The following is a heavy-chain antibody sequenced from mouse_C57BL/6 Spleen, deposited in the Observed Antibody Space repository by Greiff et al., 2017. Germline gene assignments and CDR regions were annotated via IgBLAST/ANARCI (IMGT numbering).Heavy chain of an antibody. D-gene: IGHD1-1*01. CDR1: GYTFTDYN. CDR2: INPNNGGT. Sequence: EVQLQQPGPELVKPGASVKMSCKASGYTFTDYNMHWVKQSHGKSLEWIGYINPNNGGTRYNQKFKGKATLTVNKSSSTAYMELRGLTSEDSAVYYCARGGVALYYYAMDYWGQGTSVTVSS. CDR3: ARGGVALYYYAMDY. J-gene: IGHJ4*01. V-gene: IGHV1-22*01.